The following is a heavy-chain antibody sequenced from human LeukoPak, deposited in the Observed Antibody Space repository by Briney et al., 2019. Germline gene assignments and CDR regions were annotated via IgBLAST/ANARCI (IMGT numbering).Heavy chain of an antibody. CDR1: GGSISSYY. J-gene: IGHJ4*02. Sequence: PSETLSLTCTVSGGSISSYYWSWIRQPPGKGLEWIGYIYYSGSTNYNPSLKSRVTISVDTSKNQFSLKLSSVTAADTAVYYCARWGPGKDPEMVRGVTRFDYWGQGTLVTVSS. CDR3: ARWGPGKDPEMVRGVTRFDY. D-gene: IGHD3-10*01. CDR2: IYYSGST. V-gene: IGHV4-59*01.